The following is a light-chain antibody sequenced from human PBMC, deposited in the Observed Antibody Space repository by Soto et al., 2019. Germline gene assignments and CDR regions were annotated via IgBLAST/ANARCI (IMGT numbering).Light chain of an antibody. CDR3: QLYNSYPRT. CDR2: DAS. CDR1: QSISSW. Sequence: DIQMTQSPSTLSASVGDRVTITCRASQSISSWLAWYQQKPGKAPKLLIYDASSLESGVPSRFSGSGSGTEFSLTINTLHLDDFATYYCQLYNSYPRTFGGGTMV. V-gene: IGKV1-5*01. J-gene: IGKJ4*01.